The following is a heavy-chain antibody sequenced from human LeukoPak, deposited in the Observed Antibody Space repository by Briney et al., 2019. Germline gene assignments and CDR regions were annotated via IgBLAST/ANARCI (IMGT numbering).Heavy chain of an antibody. CDR1: GFTFISYA. V-gene: IGHV3-23*01. Sequence: GGSLMLSCSASGFTFISYAMCWVRRAPGEGPVWVSAIIGSGGSTYYADSVKGRFTISRDNSKNTLYLQMNSLRAEDTAVYYCAKPVGYCSGGSCYSVDYWGQGTLVTVSS. CDR3: AKPVGYCSGGSCYSVDY. CDR2: IIGSGGST. J-gene: IGHJ4*02. D-gene: IGHD2-15*01.